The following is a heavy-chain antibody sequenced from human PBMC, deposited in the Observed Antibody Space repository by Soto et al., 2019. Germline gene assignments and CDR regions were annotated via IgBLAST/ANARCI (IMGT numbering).Heavy chain of an antibody. J-gene: IGHJ4*02. Sequence: PSETLSLTCTVSGGSISSSSYYWGWIRQPPGKGLEWIGSIYYSGSTYYNPSLKSRVTISVDTSKNQFSLKLSSVTAADTAVFYCAISRDFHDCSGGSCYADYDYWVQGTLVTVSS. CDR1: GGSISSSSYY. D-gene: IGHD2-15*01. CDR3: AISRDFHDCSGGSCYADYDY. V-gene: IGHV4-39*01. CDR2: IYYSGST.